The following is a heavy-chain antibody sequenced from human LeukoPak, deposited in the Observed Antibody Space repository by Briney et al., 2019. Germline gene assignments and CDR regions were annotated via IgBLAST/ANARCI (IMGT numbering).Heavy chain of an antibody. CDR1: GYTFTSYG. D-gene: IGHD2-2*01. J-gene: IGHJ4*02. Sequence: GASVKVSCKASGYTFTSYGISWVRQAPGQGLDWMGWISAYNGNTNYAQKLQGRVTMTTDTSTSTAYMELRSLRSDDTAVYYCARDCSSTSCFYVFDYWGQGTLVTVSS. CDR3: ARDCSSTSCFYVFDY. CDR2: ISAYNGNT. V-gene: IGHV1-18*01.